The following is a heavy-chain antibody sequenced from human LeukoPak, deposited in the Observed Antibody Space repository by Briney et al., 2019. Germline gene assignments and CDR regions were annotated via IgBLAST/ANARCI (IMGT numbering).Heavy chain of an antibody. Sequence: SETLSLTCTVSGGSISSYYWSWIRQPAGKGLEWIGRIYTSGSTNYNPSLKSRVTISVDTSKNQFSLKLSSVTAADTAVYYCARGERVYDFWSGYFDAFDIWGQGTMVTVSS. CDR3: ARGERVYDFWSGYFDAFDI. CDR2: IYTSGST. J-gene: IGHJ3*02. CDR1: GGSISSYY. V-gene: IGHV4-4*07. D-gene: IGHD3-3*01.